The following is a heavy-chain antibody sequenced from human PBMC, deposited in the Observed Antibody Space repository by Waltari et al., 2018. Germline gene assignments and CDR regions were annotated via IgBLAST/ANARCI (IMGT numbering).Heavy chain of an antibody. D-gene: IGHD6-13*01. J-gene: IGHJ4*02. CDR1: GFTFSSYW. CDR2: IKQDGSEK. Sequence: EVQLVESGGGLVQPGGSLSLPCAASGFTFSSYWMSWVRQAPGKGLEWVANIKQDGSEKYYVDSVKGRFTISRDNAKNSLYLQMNSLRAEDTAVYYCARVIALSVDFDYWGQGTLVTVSS. CDR3: ARVIALSVDFDY. V-gene: IGHV3-7*01.